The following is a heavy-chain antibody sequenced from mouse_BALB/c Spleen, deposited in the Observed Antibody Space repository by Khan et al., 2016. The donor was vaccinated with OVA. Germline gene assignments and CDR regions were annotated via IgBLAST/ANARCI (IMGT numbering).Heavy chain of an antibody. J-gene: IGHJ4*01. V-gene: IGHV5-15*02. CDR1: GFTFSDYG. Sequence: VQLKESGGGLVQPGGSRKLSCAASGFTFSDYGLAWVRQAPGKGPEWVAFISSLAYSIYYADTVTGRFTISRENAKNTLYLEMSSLRSEDTAMYYCARSWAMDYWGQGTTVTASS. CDR2: ISSLAYSI. CDR3: ARSWAMDY.